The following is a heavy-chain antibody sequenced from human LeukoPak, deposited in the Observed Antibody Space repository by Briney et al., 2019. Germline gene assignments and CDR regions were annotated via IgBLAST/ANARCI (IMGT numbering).Heavy chain of an antibody. CDR3: ARIVVMTAGAFDI. D-gene: IGHD2-21*02. Sequence: PSETLSLTCAVYGGSFSGYYWSWIRQPPGKGLEWIGYIYYSGSTNYNPSLKSRVTISVDTSKNQFSLKLSSVTAADTAVYYCARIVVMTAGAFDIWGQGTMVTVSS. CDR1: GGSFSGYY. V-gene: IGHV4-59*01. J-gene: IGHJ3*02. CDR2: IYYSGST.